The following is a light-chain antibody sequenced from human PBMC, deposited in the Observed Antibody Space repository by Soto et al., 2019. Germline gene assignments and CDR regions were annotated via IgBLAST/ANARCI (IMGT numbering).Light chain of an antibody. CDR2: DAS. J-gene: IGKJ2*02. V-gene: IGKV3-11*01. Sequence: EIVLTQSPATLSLSPGERATLSCRASQSVSSYLAWYQQKPCQPPRLLIYDASNRATSIPARFSGSGSGTDFTLTISSLEPEEFAVYYCQQRSNWPPRTFGEGTKLEIK. CDR3: QQRSNWPPRT. CDR1: QSVSSY.